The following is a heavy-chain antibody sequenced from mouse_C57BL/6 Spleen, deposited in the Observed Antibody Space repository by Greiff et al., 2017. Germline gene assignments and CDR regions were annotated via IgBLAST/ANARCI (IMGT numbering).Heavy chain of an antibody. CDR1: GFTFSSYA. D-gene: IGHD2-4*01. J-gene: IGHJ1*03. CDR2: ISSGGDYI. V-gene: IGHV5-9-1*02. CDR3: TRDREDYHWYCDV. Sequence: EVKLVESGEGLVKPGGSLKLSCAASGFTFSSYAMSWVRQTPEKRLEWVAYISSGGDYIYYADTVKGRFTISRDNARNTLYLQMSSLKSEDTAMXYCTRDREDYHWYCDVWGTGTTVTVAS.